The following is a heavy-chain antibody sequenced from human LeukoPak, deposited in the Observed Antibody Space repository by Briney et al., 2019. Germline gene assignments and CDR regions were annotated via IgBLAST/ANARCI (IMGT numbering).Heavy chain of an antibody. Sequence: AVKVSCKASGGTFSSYAISWVRQAPGQGLEWMGGIIAIFGTANYAQKFQGRVTITADKSTSTAYMELSSLRSEDTAVHYCARKTISSSSDNDWFDPWGQGTLVTVSS. CDR3: ARKTISSSSDNDWFDP. V-gene: IGHV1-69*06. D-gene: IGHD6-6*01. J-gene: IGHJ5*02. CDR1: GGTFSSYA. CDR2: IIAIFGTA.